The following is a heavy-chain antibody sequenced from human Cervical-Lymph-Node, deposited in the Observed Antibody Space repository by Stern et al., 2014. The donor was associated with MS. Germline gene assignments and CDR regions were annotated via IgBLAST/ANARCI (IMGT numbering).Heavy chain of an antibody. Sequence: QVQLQASGPGLVKPSETLSLTCTVSGVSISGYYWSWIRQPPGKGLEWIGYIYDSGSTNYSPSLKRRVLISVDTSKNQFSLNPTPVTAADTAVYYCARRRYHLLQTWFDSWGQGTLVTVSS. CDR3: ARRRYHLLQTWFDS. CDR2: IYDSGST. D-gene: IGHD1-14*01. V-gene: IGHV4-59*08. J-gene: IGHJ5*01. CDR1: GVSISGYY.